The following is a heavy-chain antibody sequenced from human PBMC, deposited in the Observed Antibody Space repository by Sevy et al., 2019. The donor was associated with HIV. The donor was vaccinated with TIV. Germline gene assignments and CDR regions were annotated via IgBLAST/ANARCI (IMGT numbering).Heavy chain of an antibody. CDR1: GFTFSSYA. J-gene: IGHJ6*02. D-gene: IGHD3-3*01. CDR2: ISYDGSNK. CDR3: ARDRGRLRLIPMDV. Sequence: GGSLRLSCAASGFTFSSYAMHWVRQAPGKGLEWVAVISYDGSNKYYADSVKGRFTISRDNSKNTLYLQMNSLRAEDTAVYYCARDRGRLRLIPMDVWGQGTTVTVSS. V-gene: IGHV3-30*04.